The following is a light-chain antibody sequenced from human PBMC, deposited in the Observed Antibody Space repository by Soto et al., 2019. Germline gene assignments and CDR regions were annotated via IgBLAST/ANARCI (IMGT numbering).Light chain of an antibody. CDR1: QDINVY. CDR3: QHGYVAPYS. V-gene: IGKV1-39*01. Sequence: IQMTQSPSSVPASIGDTVTITSRASQDINVYLNWYKQKPGEVPKILIYSASTLHSGVPSRFTGSGSETDFTLTIRSLQPEDFATYYCQHGYVAPYSFGQGTKVDIK. CDR2: SAS. J-gene: IGKJ2*03.